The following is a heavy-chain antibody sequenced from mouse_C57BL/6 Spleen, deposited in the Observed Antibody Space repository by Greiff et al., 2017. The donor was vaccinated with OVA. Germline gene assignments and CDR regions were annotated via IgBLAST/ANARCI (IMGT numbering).Heavy chain of an antibody. J-gene: IGHJ2*01. Sequence: VQLQQSGAELVRPGPSVKMSCKASGYTFTNYWIGWAKQRPGHGLEWIGDIYPGGGYTNYNEKFKGKATLTADKSSSTAYMQFSSLTSEDSAIYYCARSLDYDPYYFDYWGQGTTLTVSS. CDR1: GYTFTNYW. CDR3: ARSLDYDPYYFDY. CDR2: IYPGGGYT. D-gene: IGHD2-4*01. V-gene: IGHV1-63*01.